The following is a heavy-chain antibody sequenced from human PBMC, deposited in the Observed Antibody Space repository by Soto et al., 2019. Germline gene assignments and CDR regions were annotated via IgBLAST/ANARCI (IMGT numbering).Heavy chain of an antibody. CDR3: AINGDYRFDY. CDR2: IKHDGSES. CDR1: GFTFSTYW. Sequence: VKLVESGGGLAQPGGSLRLSCGASGFTFSTYWMSWVRQAPGKGLEWVANIKHDGSESHYLNSVKGRFTISRDNAKNSLYLQMNSLRAEDTAVYYCAINGDYRFDYWGQGTLVTVSS. J-gene: IGHJ4*02. V-gene: IGHV3-7*03. D-gene: IGHD4-17*01.